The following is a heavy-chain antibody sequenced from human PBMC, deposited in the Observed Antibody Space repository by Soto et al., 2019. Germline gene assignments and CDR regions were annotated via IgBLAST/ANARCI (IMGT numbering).Heavy chain of an antibody. Sequence: TLSLTCAVSGGSISSGGYYWSWIRQHPGKGLEWIGYIYYSGSTYYNPSLKNRVTISLDTSKNQFSLKLSSVAAADTALYYCARETASGSRWFDPWGQGTLVTVSS. CDR1: GGSISSGGYY. V-gene: IGHV4-31*11. J-gene: IGHJ5*02. D-gene: IGHD6-13*01. CDR3: ARETASGSRWFDP. CDR2: IYYSGST.